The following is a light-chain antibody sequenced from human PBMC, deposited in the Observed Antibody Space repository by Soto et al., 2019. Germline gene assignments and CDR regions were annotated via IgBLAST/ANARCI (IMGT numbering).Light chain of an antibody. J-gene: IGLJ2*01. V-gene: IGLV1-44*01. Sequence: QAVLTQPPSASGTPGQRVTISCSGSSSNIGSNTVNWYQQLPGTAPKLLIYSNNQRPSGVPDRFSGSKSGTSASLAISGLQSEDEADYYCAAWDDSLNALVFGGGTKGDRP. CDR3: AAWDDSLNALV. CDR1: SSNIGSNT. CDR2: SNN.